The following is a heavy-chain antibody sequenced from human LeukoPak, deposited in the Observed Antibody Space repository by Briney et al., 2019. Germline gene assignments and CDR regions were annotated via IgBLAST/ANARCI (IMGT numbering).Heavy chain of an antibody. CDR1: GGSISSYY. CDR3: ARGLVLATDDAFDI. V-gene: IGHV4-4*07. Sequence: SETLSLTCTVSGGSISSYYWSWIRQPAGKGLEWIGRIYTSGSTNYNPSLKSRVTMSVDTSKNQFSLKLSSVTAGDTAVYYCARGLVLATDDAFDIWGPGTMVTVSS. D-gene: IGHD5-12*01. J-gene: IGHJ3*02. CDR2: IYTSGST.